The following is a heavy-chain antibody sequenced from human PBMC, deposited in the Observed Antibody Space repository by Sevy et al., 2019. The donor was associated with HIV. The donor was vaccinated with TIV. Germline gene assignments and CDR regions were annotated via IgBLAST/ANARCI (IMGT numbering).Heavy chain of an antibody. J-gene: IGHJ5*02. CDR2: IYSNGNT. Sequence: SETLSLTCTVSGGAISSYYWSWVRQAPGKGLEWIGYIYSNGNTKYTPSPKSGVTMSLDMSKNQFSLKLSSVTAADTAVYYCARDGGATGPWGQGTLVTVSS. V-gene: IGHV4-59*01. CDR3: ARDGGATGP. CDR1: GGAISSYY. D-gene: IGHD5-12*01.